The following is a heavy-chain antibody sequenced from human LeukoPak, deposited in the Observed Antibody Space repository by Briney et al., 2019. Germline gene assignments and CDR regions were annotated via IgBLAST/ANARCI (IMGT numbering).Heavy chain of an antibody. D-gene: IGHD3-10*01. V-gene: IGHV4-59*01. CDR1: GGSISCYY. Sequence: PSETLSLTCTVSGGSISCYYWSWIRQPPGKGLEWIGYIYYSGSTNYNPSLKSRVTISVDTSKNQFSLKLSSVTAADTAVYYCARAGGRGSGTLRWGQGTLVTVSS. CDR2: IYYSGST. J-gene: IGHJ4*02. CDR3: ARAGGRGSGTLR.